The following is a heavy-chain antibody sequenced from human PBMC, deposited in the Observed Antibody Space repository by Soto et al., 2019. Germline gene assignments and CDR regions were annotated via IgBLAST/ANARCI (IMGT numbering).Heavy chain of an antibody. D-gene: IGHD2-21*01. Sequence: EVQLLESGGGLVRPGGSLRLSCAASGFTFSNDAMNWVRQAPGKGLEWVSVISGSGGSAYNADSVQGRFTISKDNSKHTLYTPRNSQKAEDTGIYNCDREKSRWYSPESFDFLCRGTMITAS. CDR2: ISGSGGSA. J-gene: IGHJ3*01. V-gene: IGHV3-23*01. CDR3: DREKSRWYSPESFDF. CDR1: GFTFSNDA.